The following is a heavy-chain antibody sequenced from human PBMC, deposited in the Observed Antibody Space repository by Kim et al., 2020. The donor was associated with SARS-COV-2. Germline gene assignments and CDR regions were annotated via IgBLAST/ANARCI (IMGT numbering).Heavy chain of an antibody. D-gene: IGHD6-19*01. Sequence: SETLSLTCAVSGDSIRSDYWTWIRQPPGKGLEWIGFSDYRGSTNYNPSLKSRVTISIDKSKNHFSLRLSSVTAADTAVYYCARDGGWYKFYYWGQGTLVT. CDR3: ARDGGWYKFYY. J-gene: IGHJ4*02. V-gene: IGHV4-59*01. CDR1: GDSIRSDY. CDR2: SDYRGST.